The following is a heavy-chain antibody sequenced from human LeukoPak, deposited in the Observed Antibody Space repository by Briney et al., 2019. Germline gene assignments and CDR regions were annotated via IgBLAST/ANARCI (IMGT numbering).Heavy chain of an antibody. CDR1: GFTFSNYE. D-gene: IGHD6-13*01. J-gene: IGHJ4*02. V-gene: IGHV3-48*03. CDR3: ARDPADLTRIAAAGTPFFDY. CDR2: ISSSGSTI. Sequence: GGSLRLSCAASGFTFSNYEMNWVRQAPGKGLQWVSYISSSGSTIYYADSVKGRFTISRDNAKNSLYLQMNSLRAEDTAVYYCARDPADLTRIAAAGTPFFDYWGQGTLVTVSS.